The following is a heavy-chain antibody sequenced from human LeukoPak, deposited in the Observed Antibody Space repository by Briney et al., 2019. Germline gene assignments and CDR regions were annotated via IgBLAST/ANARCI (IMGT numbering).Heavy chain of an antibody. CDR3: VRQFAS. V-gene: IGHV3-48*01. CDR2: VSGSGSTV. Sequence: GGSLGLSCAASGFTFGDHIMNWVRQLPGKRLEWVAYVSGSGSTVYYADSVKGRFTVSRDNGKSSLYLQMNSLRVEDTALYYCVRQFASWGQGTLVTVSS. J-gene: IGHJ4*02. CDR1: GFTFGDHI.